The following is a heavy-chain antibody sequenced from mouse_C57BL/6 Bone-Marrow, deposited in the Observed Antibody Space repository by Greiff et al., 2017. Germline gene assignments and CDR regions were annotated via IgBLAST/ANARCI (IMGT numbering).Heavy chain of an antibody. V-gene: IGHV5-9*04. Sequence: EVQVVESGGGLVKPGGSLKLSCAASGFTFSSYTMSWVRQTPEKRLEWVATIRGGGGNTYYTDSVKGRFTISRDNSNNTRYLQMSSLRSEDTAVYYCARCPSRGLLRRYIDYWGQGTTLTVSS. CDR1: GFTFSSYT. CDR2: IRGGGGNT. CDR3: ARCPSRGLLRRYIDY. D-gene: IGHD1-1*01. J-gene: IGHJ2*01.